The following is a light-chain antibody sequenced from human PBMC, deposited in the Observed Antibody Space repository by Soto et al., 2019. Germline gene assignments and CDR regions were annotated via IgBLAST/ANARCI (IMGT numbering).Light chain of an antibody. Sequence: EVVLTQSPLSLPVTVGQPATVSCRSSQSLLFFNGITYLTWFHQRPGQPPRRLISEVSNRDSGVPDRVSGSGSGTDFTLEISRLEAEDGGLFYCMQGTHWPLTFGGGTRVEIK. CDR3: MQGTHWPLT. CDR1: QSLLFFNGITY. CDR2: EVS. V-gene: IGKV2-30*01. J-gene: IGKJ4*01.